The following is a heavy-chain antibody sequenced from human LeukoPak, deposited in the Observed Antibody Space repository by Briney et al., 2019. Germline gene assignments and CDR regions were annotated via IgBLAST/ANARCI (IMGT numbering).Heavy chain of an antibody. J-gene: IGHJ5*02. Sequence: SETLSLTCTVSGGSISSYYWSWIRQPAGKGLEWIGRIYTSGSTNYNPSLKSRVTMSVDTSKNQFSLKLSSVTAADTAVYYCARDHDSIYDSSGSMRWGDWFDPWGQGTLVTVSS. D-gene: IGHD3-22*01. CDR3: ARDHDSIYDSSGSMRWGDWFDP. V-gene: IGHV4-4*07. CDR2: IYTSGST. CDR1: GGSISSYY.